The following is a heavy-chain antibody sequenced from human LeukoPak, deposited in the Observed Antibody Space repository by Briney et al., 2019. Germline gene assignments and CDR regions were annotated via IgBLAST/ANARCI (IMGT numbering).Heavy chain of an antibody. V-gene: IGHV3-74*01. J-gene: IGHJ4*02. D-gene: IGHD6-19*01. CDR2: INTDGSRT. CDR3: AGEPAAVAGIDH. Sequence: GGSLRLSCAAFGFTFNSFWMHWVRQAPGKGLVWVSRINTDGSRTSYADSVKGRFTISRDNAKNTLYLQMNSLRGEDTAVYYCAGEPAAVAGIDHWGQGTLVTVSS. CDR1: GFTFNSFW.